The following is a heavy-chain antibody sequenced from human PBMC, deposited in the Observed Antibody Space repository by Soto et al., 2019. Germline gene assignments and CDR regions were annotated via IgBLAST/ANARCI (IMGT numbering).Heavy chain of an antibody. CDR3: ARGDSTGSPRGWFDP. D-gene: IGHD6-19*01. CDR1: GYSFTSYG. V-gene: IGHV1-18*04. Sequence: QVQLVQSVTEVKKPGASVQVSCKASGYSFTSYGINWVRQAPGQGLEWMGWISTYNGDTNYAQKFQGRVTMTTDTSTTTAYMELRRLTSDDTAVYFCARGDSTGSPRGWFDPWDQGTVVTVSS. J-gene: IGHJ5*02. CDR2: ISTYNGDT.